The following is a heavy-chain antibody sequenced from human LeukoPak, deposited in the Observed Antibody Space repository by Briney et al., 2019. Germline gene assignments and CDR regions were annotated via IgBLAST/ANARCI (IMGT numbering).Heavy chain of an antibody. J-gene: IGHJ4*02. V-gene: IGHV4-31*02. Sequence: LRLSCAASGFTFSDYYWSWIRQHPGKGLEWIGYIYYSGSTYYNPSLKSRVTISVDTSKNQFSLKLSSVTAADTAVYYCARGLTIFGVVTPRTYYFDYWGQGTLVTVSS. CDR3: ARGLTIFGVVTPRTYYFDY. CDR1: GFTFSDYY. CDR2: IYYSGST. D-gene: IGHD3-3*01.